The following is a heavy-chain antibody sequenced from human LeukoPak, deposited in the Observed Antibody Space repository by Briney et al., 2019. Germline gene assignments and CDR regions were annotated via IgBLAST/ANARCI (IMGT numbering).Heavy chain of an antibody. CDR1: GYTFTSYG. CDR3: ARDREGRDYYDSSGYGYFQH. Sequence: GASVKVSCKASGYTFTSYGISWVRQAPGQGLEWTGWTSAYNGNTNYAQKLQGRVTMTTDTSTSTAYMELRSLRSDDTAVYYCARDREGRDYYDSSGYGYFQHWGQGTLVTVSS. D-gene: IGHD3-22*01. V-gene: IGHV1-18*01. CDR2: TSAYNGNT. J-gene: IGHJ1*01.